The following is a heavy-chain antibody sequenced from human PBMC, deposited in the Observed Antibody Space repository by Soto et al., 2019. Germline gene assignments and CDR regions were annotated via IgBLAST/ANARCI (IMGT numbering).Heavy chain of an antibody. Sequence: GGSLRLSCTASGFTFGDYAMSWVRQAPGKGLEWVGFIRSKAYGGTTEYAASVKGRFTISRDDSKSIAYLQMNSLKTEDTAVYYCTRAGEEGYYYDSSGYYYAFDIWGQGTMVTVSS. V-gene: IGHV3-49*04. CDR2: IRSKAYGGTT. CDR1: GFTFGDYA. CDR3: TRAGEEGYYYDSSGYYYAFDI. J-gene: IGHJ3*02. D-gene: IGHD3-22*01.